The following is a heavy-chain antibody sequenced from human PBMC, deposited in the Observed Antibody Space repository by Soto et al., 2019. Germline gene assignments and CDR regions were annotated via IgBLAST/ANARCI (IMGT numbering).Heavy chain of an antibody. V-gene: IGHV1-18*01. J-gene: IGHJ4*02. Sequence: QVQLVQSGDEMKKPGAAVKVSCKASGYTFTTYGVSWVRQAPGQGLEWMAWISTGNGNTKYAQKFQGRVTMTTHTSSNTAYLELRGLRSDDTAIYYCARDGRGLHYFDYWGQGTLVTVSS. CDR2: ISTGNGNT. CDR3: ARDGRGLHYFDY. D-gene: IGHD6-25*01. CDR1: GYTFTTYG.